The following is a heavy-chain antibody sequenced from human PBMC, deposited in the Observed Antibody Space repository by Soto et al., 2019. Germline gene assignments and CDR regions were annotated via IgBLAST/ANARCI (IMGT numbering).Heavy chain of an antibody. V-gene: IGHV4-59*01. D-gene: IGHD2-21*02. CDR1: GGSLTKYF. CDR3: ARFQYTVVTPFDL. Sequence: QVQLQESGPGLVEPSETLSLTCTVSGGSLTKYFWTWIRQSPGKGLEWIAYIRYSGKTGYNPSLKSRVTISLDTPKNQFSLKLTSVTAADTAIYYCARFQYTVVTPFDLWGQGTMVIVSS. J-gene: IGHJ3*01. CDR2: IRYSGKT.